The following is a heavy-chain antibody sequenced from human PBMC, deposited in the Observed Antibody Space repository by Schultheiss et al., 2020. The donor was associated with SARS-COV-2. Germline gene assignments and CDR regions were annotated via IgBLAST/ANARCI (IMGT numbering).Heavy chain of an antibody. CDR1: GFTFSNYA. CDR3: ARDPERITIFGVVTTYFDY. D-gene: IGHD3-3*01. Sequence: GGSLRLSCAASGFTFSNYAMTWVRQAPGKGLEWVSAISGSGGSTYYADSVKGRFTISRDNAKNTMSLQMNSPRHEDTAVYYCARDPERITIFGVVTTYFDYWGQGTLVTVSS. V-gene: IGHV3-23*01. CDR2: ISGSGGST. J-gene: IGHJ4*02.